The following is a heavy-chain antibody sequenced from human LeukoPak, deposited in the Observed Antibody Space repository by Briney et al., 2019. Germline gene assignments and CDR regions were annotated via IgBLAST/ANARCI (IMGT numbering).Heavy chain of an antibody. CDR1: GFTFSSYA. CDR3: ATYHCSSTSCYPRFDY. CDR2: IIPIFGTA. J-gene: IGHJ4*02. Sequence: GRSLRLSCAASGFTFSSYAISWVRQAPGQGLEWMGGIIPIFGTANYAQKFQGRVTITTDESTSTAYMELSSLRSEDTAVYYCATYHCSSTSCYPRFDYWGQGTLVTVSS. D-gene: IGHD2-2*01. V-gene: IGHV1-69*05.